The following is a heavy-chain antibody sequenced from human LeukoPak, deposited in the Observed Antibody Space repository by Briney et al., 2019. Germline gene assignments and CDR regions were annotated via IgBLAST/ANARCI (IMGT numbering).Heavy chain of an antibody. D-gene: IGHD3-16*02. V-gene: IGHV4-39*07. Sequence: SETLSLTCTVSGGSISSSSYYWGWIRRPPGKGLEWIGSIYYSGSTYYNPSLKSRVTISVDTSKNQFSLKLSSVTAADTAVYYCARVNQYDYVWGSYLMDVWGKGTTVTVSS. CDR3: ARVNQYDYVWGSYLMDV. CDR1: GGSISSSSYY. J-gene: IGHJ6*03. CDR2: IYYSGST.